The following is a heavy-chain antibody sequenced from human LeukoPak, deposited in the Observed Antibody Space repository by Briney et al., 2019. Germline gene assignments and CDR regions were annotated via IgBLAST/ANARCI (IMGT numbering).Heavy chain of an antibody. V-gene: IGHV4-34*01. CDR1: GGSFSGYY. CDR2: INHSGST. Sequence: SETLSLTCAVYGGSFSGYYWSWIRQPPGKGLEWIGEINHSGSTNYNPSLKSRVTISVDTSKNQFSLKLGSVTAADTAVYYCAGYGDYDDYWGQGTLVTVSS. CDR3: AGYGDYDDY. D-gene: IGHD4-17*01. J-gene: IGHJ4*02.